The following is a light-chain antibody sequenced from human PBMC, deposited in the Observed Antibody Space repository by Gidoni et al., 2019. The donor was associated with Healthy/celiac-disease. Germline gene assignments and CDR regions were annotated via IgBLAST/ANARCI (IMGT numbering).Light chain of an antibody. CDR3: QQGYGPESFT. CDR1: QSIRGY. V-gene: IGKV1-39*01. Sequence: DIQMTQSPSSLSASVGDIVTITCRASQSIRGYLNWYQQKPGKAPKLLIYAASMLQSGVPSRFSGSGAGTDFTLTISSLQTEDVATYYCQQGYGPESFTVGPGTKVDIK. J-gene: IGKJ3*01. CDR2: AAS.